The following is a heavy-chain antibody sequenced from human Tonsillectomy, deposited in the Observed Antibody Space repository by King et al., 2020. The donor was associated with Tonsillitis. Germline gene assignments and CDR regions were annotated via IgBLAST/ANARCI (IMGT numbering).Heavy chain of an antibody. Sequence: VQLVESGGGLIQPGGSLRLSCAASGFTVSSNYMSWVRQAPGKGLEWVSIIYSGGGTNYADSVKGRFPISRDNSKNTLYLQINSLRAADTAVYYCARDHSSSRGYGMDVWGQGTTVTVSS. CDR1: GFTVSSNY. CDR2: IYSGGGT. J-gene: IGHJ6*02. D-gene: IGHD6-6*01. CDR3: ARDHSSSRGYGMDV. V-gene: IGHV3-53*01.